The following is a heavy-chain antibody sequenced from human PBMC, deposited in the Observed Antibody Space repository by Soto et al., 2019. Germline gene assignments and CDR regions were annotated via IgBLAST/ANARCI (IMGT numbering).Heavy chain of an antibody. CDR2: IYYSGST. V-gene: IGHV4-31*03. CDR3: ARDRLGYCSSTSCYTYYYYGMDV. Sequence: LSLTCSVSGGSISSGGYYWSWIRQHPGKGLEWIGYIYYSGSTYCNPSLKSRVTISVDTSKNQFSLKLSSVTAADTAVYYCARDRLGYCSSTSCYTYYYYGMDVWGQGTTVTVSS. D-gene: IGHD2-2*02. CDR1: GGSISSGGYY. J-gene: IGHJ6*02.